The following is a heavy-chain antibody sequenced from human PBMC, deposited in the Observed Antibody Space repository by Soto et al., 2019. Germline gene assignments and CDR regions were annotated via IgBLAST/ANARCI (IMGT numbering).Heavy chain of an antibody. CDR2: IFPDDSDT. D-gene: IGHD3-16*01. CDR1: GYIIKNYW. J-gene: IGHJ4*02. CDR3: FRGGVTSRTFDY. V-gene: IGHV5-51*01. Sequence: PGESLKISCNASGYIIKNYWIGWVRQMPGQGLEWMGIIFPDDSDTRYSPSFQGHVTISVDKSISTAYVQWSGLKASDSAIYYCFRGGVTSRTFDYWGQGTLVTVSS.